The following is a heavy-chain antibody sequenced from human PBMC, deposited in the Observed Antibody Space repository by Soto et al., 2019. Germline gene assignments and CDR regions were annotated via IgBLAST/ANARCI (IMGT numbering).Heavy chain of an antibody. D-gene: IGHD4-17*01. Sequence: LSLICTVSGGSISSYYWSWIRQPPGKGLEWIGYIYYSGSTNYNPSLKSRVTISVDTSKNQFSLKLSSVTAADTAVYYCARRYGASFDYWGQGTLVTVSS. CDR3: ARRYGASFDY. CDR1: GGSISSYY. V-gene: IGHV4-59*01. CDR2: IYYSGST. J-gene: IGHJ4*02.